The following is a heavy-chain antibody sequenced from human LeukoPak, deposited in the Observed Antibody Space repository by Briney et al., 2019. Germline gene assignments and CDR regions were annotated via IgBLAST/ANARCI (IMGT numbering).Heavy chain of an antibody. CDR3: ARTIGLMVYAGMLDWFDP. CDR1: GGSISSSSYY. CDR2: IYYSGIT. J-gene: IGHJ5*02. V-gene: IGHV4-39*01. D-gene: IGHD2-8*01. Sequence: PSETLSLTCTVSGGSISSSSYYWGWIRQPPGKGLEWIGSIYYSGITYYNPSLKSRVTISVDTSKNQFSLKLSSVTAADTAVYYCARTIGLMVYAGMLDWFDPWGQGTLVTVSS.